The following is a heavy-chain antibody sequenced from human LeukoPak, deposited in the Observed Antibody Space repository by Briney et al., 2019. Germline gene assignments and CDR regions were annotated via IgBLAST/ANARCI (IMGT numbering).Heavy chain of an antibody. Sequence: SETLSLTCTVSGGSISSGGYYWSWIRQHPGKGLEWIGYIYYSGNTYYNPSLKSRVTISVDTSKNQFSLKLSSVTAADTAVYYCARGSSGWLRFDYWGQGTLVTVSS. CDR1: GGSISSGGYY. CDR2: IYYSGNT. D-gene: IGHD6-19*01. J-gene: IGHJ4*02. V-gene: IGHV4-31*03. CDR3: ARGSSGWLRFDY.